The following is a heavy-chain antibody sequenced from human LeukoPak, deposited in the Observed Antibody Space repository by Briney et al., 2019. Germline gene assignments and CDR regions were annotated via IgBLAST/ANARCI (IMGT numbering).Heavy chain of an antibody. D-gene: IGHD6-6*01. J-gene: IGHJ4*02. CDR1: GFTFSTYW. V-gene: IGHV3-7*01. Sequence: TGGSLRLSCAASGFTFSTYWMSWVRQAPGKGLEWVANIKQDGSQKQYVDSVKGRSTISRDDAKNSLYLQMNSLRAEDTAVYYCARDGSSSLSSSAPPPTDFDYWGQGTLVTVSS. CDR2: IKQDGSQK. CDR3: ARDGSSSLSSSAPPPTDFDY.